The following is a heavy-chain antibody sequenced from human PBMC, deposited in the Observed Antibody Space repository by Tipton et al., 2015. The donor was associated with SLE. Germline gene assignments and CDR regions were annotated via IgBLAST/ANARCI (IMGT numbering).Heavy chain of an antibody. CDR2: INHSGST. CDR1: GGSFSGYY. D-gene: IGHD3-22*01. Sequence: TLSLTCAVYGGSFSGYYWNWIRQPPGKGLEWIGEINHSGSTNYNPSLKSRVTISFDTSKNQLSLKLSSVTAAETAVYYCARPGNYFDSSGHHDAFDVWGQGTMVTVSS. J-gene: IGHJ3*01. CDR3: ARPGNYFDSSGHHDAFDV. V-gene: IGHV4-34*01.